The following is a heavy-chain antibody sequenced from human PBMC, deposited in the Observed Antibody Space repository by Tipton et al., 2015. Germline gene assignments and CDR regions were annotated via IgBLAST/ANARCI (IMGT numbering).Heavy chain of an antibody. D-gene: IGHD1-1*01. V-gene: IGHV4-34*01. J-gene: IGHJ6*02. Sequence: TLSLTCAVYGGSFTGYYWSWIRQPPGKGLEWIGEINRSGSTNYNSSLNGRVTMSVDTSKNQLSLKLTSVSAADTAVYYCASLRRLAYYYYDMDVWGQGTTVTVSS. CDR2: INRSGST. CDR1: GGSFTGYY. CDR3: ASLRRLAYYYYDMDV.